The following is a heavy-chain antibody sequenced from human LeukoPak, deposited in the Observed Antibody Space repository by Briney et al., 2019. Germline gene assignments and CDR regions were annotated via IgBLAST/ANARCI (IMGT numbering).Heavy chain of an antibody. CDR1: GYTFTGYY. CDR2: IIPILGIA. CDR3: ATYYYYDSSGYSENDY. V-gene: IGHV1-69*02. D-gene: IGHD3-22*01. Sequence: SVKASCKASGYTFTGYYMHWVRQAPGQGLEWMGRIIPILGIANYAQKFQGRVTITADKSTSTAYMELSSLRSEDTAVYYCATYYYYDSSGYSENDYWGQGTLVTVSS. J-gene: IGHJ4*02.